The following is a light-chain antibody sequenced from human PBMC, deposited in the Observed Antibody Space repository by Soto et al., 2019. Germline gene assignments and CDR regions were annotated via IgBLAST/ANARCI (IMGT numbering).Light chain of an antibody. Sequence: QSALTQPVSVSGSPGQSITISCTGSSSDVGYYNYVSWYQQHPGKAPKLMIYDVRCRPSGVSDRFSGSKSGNTASLTLSGLQAEDEADYYCSSYTSSSTLVFGTGTKLTVL. J-gene: IGLJ1*01. CDR1: SSDVGYYNY. V-gene: IGLV2-14*03. CDR2: DVR. CDR3: SSYTSSSTLV.